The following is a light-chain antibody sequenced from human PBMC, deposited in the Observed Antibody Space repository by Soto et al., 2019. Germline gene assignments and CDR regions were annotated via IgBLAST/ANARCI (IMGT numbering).Light chain of an antibody. CDR3: QHSYITPRYT. Sequence: DIQITQSPSSLSASVGDRVTITCRASQSISSHLNWYQHKPGRPPRLLIFASYLLEGGVPSRFSGSGSDTYFTLTIDSLQPEDVAAYYCQHSYITPRYTFGQGTKVE. CDR1: QSISSH. J-gene: IGKJ2*01. V-gene: IGKV1-39*01. CDR2: ASY.